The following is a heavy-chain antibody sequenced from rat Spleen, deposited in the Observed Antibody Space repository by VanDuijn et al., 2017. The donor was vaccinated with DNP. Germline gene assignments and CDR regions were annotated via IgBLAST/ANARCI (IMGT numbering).Heavy chain of an antibody. Sequence: EVQLVESGGGLVQPGRSLKLSCAASGFTFSDYNMAWVRQAPNKGLEGVASIGYEGSGIYFGDSVKGRFTVSRDNAKNTQYLQMDSLRSEDTATYYCARHGGTVVTGWFAYWGQGTLVTVSS. CDR2: IGYEGSGI. CDR1: GFTFSDYN. J-gene: IGHJ3*01. D-gene: IGHD1-1*01. V-gene: IGHV5-22*01. CDR3: ARHGGTVVTGWFAY.